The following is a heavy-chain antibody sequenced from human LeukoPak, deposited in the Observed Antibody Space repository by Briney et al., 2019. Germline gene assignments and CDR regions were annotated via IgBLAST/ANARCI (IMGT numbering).Heavy chain of an antibody. Sequence: SETLSLTCTVSGVSISSGGYYWSWIRQPPGKGLEWIGEINHSGSTNYSPSLKSRVTISVDTSKNQFSLKLSSVTAADTAVYYCARVGLRFLEWPTRHYYYYGMDVWGQGTTVTVSS. D-gene: IGHD3-3*01. CDR1: GVSISSGGYY. J-gene: IGHJ6*02. CDR3: ARVGLRFLEWPTRHYYYYGMDV. CDR2: INHSGST. V-gene: IGHV4-39*07.